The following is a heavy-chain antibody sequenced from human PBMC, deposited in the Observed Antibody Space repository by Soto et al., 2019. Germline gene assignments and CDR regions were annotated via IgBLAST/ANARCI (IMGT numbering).Heavy chain of an antibody. V-gene: IGHV3-30*18. CDR3: AKDRHDYSNYGRRTTYYYYGMDV. J-gene: IGHJ6*02. CDR2: ISYDGSNK. Sequence: GESLKISCAASGFTFSSYGMHWVRQAPGKGLEWVAVISYDGSNKYYADSVKGRFTISRDNSKNTLYLQMNSLRAEDTAVYYCAKDRHDYSNYGRRTTYYYYGMDVWGQGTTVTVSS. CDR1: GFTFSSYG. D-gene: IGHD4-4*01.